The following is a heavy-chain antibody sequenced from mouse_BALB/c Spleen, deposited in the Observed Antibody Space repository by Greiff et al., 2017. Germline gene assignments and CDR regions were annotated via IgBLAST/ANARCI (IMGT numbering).Heavy chain of an antibody. D-gene: IGHD3-2*01. J-gene: IGHJ3*01. Sequence: VKVVESGPGLVAPSQSLSITCTVSGFSLTGYGVNWVRQPPGKGLEWLGMIWGDGSTDYNSALKSRLSISKDNSKSQVFLKMNSLQTDDTARYYCARGATARATPFAYWGQGTLVTVSA. CDR1: GFSLTGYG. V-gene: IGHV2-6-7*01. CDR3: ARGATARATPFAY. CDR2: IWGDGST.